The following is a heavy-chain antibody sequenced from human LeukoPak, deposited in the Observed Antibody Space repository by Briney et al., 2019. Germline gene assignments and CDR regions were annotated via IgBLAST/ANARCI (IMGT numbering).Heavy chain of an antibody. V-gene: IGHV2-5*02. CDR2: IYWDNDK. J-gene: IGHJ4*02. CDR3: AHSWEDMIWGLNPYFDY. CDR1: GFSLTTSGVG. D-gene: IGHD3/OR15-3a*01. Sequence: SGPTLVKPTQTLTLTCTFSGFSLTTSGVGVGWIRQPPGKALEWLALIYWDNDKRYSPSLKSRLTITKDTSKNQVVLTMTNMDPVDTATYYCAHSWEDMIWGLNPYFDYWGQGTLVTVSS.